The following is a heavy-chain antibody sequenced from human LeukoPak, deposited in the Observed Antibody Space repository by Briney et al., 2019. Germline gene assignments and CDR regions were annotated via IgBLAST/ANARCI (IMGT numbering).Heavy chain of an antibody. D-gene: IGHD5-24*01. CDR2: MDYSGST. V-gene: IGHV4-59*01. Sequence: SETLSLTCTVSGGSISTYYWSWIRQPPGKGLEWIGYMDYSGSTNYNPSLKSRVTISVDTSKNQFSLKLSSVTAADTAVYYCASQSRDGYNYWYFDLWGRGTLVTVSS. CDR1: GGSISTYY. CDR3: ASQSRDGYNYWYFDL. J-gene: IGHJ2*01.